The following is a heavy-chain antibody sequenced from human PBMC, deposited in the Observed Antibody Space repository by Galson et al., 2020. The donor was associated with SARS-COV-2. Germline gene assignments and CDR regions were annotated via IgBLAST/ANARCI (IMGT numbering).Heavy chain of an antibody. CDR1: GGSISSSSYY. CDR3: ATEVVTMVRGVIKKVYYGMDV. D-gene: IGHD3-10*01. J-gene: IGHJ6*02. Sequence: SQTLSLTCTVSGGSISSSSYYWGWIRQPPGKGLEWIGSIYYSGSTYYNPSLKSRVTISVDTSKNQFSLKLSSVTAADTAVYYCATEVVTMVRGVIKKVYYGMDVWGQGTTVTVSS. V-gene: IGHV4-39*01. CDR2: IYYSGST.